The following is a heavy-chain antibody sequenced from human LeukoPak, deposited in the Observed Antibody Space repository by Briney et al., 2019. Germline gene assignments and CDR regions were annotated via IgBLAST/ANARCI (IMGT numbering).Heavy chain of an antibody. D-gene: IGHD3-9*01. CDR3: ARGGDDILTGPTPLY. Sequence: SETLSLTCAVYGGCFSDYYWSWIRQPPGKGLEWIGEINHSGSTNYNPSLKSRVTISVDTSKNQFSLKLSSVTAADTAVYYCARGGDDILTGPTPLYWGQGTLVTVSS. CDR2: INHSGST. J-gene: IGHJ4*02. V-gene: IGHV4-34*01. CDR1: GGCFSDYY.